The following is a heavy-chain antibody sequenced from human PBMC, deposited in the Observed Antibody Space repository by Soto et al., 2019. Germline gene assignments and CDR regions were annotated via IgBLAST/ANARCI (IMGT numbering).Heavy chain of an antibody. Sequence: EVQLEESGGDLVQPGGSLRLSCAASGFTLSAYWMTWVRQAPGKGLEWVANINRDGSKKSYLDSVRGRFTISRDNVGNSLYLQMVSLRADDTALYYCARDVSPGSSSLYLDAFDIWGQGTMVTVSS. V-gene: IGHV3-7*05. CDR1: GFTLSAYW. J-gene: IGHJ3*02. D-gene: IGHD6-13*01. CDR3: ARDVSPGSSSLYLDAFDI. CDR2: INRDGSKK.